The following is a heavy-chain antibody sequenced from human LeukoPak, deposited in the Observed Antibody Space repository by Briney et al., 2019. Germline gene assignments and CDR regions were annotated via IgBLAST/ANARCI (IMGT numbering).Heavy chain of an antibody. CDR1: GYTFTGYY. V-gene: IGHV1-2*02. CDR2: INPNSGGT. D-gene: IGHD6-13*01. CDR3: ARGEVSSWYDYFQH. J-gene: IGHJ1*01. Sequence: ASVKVSCKASGYTFTGYYMHWVRQAPGQGPEWMGWINPNSGGTKYAKKFQGRVTMTRDTSISTGYMELSRLRSDDTAVYYCARGEVSSWYDYFQHWGQGSLVTVSS.